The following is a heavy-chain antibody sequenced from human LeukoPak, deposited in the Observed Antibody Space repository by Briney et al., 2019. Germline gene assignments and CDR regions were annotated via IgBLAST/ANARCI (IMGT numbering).Heavy chain of an antibody. J-gene: IGHJ4*02. V-gene: IGHV3-33*01. CDR1: GFTFSSYG. D-gene: IGHD2-2*01. CDR3: ARRYCSTTSCYHVDY. CDR2: IWYDGSNK. Sequence: PGGSLRLYCAASGFTFSSYGMHWVRQAPGKGLEWVAVIWYDGSNKYYADSVKGRFTISRDNSKNTLYLQMNSLRAEDTAVYYCARRYCSTTSCYHVDYWGQGTLVTVSS.